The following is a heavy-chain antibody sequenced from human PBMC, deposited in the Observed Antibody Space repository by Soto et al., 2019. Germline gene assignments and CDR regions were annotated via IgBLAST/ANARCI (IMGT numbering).Heavy chain of an antibody. CDR1: GGSISSYY. D-gene: IGHD2-8*01. J-gene: IGHJ6*02. V-gene: IGHV4-59*01. CDR3: AREGRTSVCNYGYYYYYGMDV. Sequence: SETLPLTCTVSGGSISSYYWSWIRQPPGKGLEWIGYIYYSGSTNYNPSLKSRVTISVDTSKNQFSLKLSSVTAADTAVYYCAREGRTSVCNYGYYYYYGMDVRAQRTTVTVSS. CDR2: IYYSGST.